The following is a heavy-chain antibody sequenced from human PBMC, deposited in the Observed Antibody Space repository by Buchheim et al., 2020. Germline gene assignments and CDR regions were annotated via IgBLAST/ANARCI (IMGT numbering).Heavy chain of an antibody. CDR1: GYTFTGYY. Sequence: QVQLVQSGAEVKKPGASVKVSCKASGYTFTGYYMHWVRQAPGQGLEWMGWINPNSGGTNYAQKFQGWVTMTRDTSISKAYMELSRLRSDDTAVYYCARARYCSGGNCYQYDMDVWGQGTT. V-gene: IGHV1-2*04. CDR2: INPNSGGT. D-gene: IGHD2-15*01. J-gene: IGHJ6*02. CDR3: ARARYCSGGNCYQYDMDV.